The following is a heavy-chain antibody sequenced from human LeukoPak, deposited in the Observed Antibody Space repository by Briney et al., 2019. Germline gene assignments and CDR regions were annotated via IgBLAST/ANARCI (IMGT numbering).Heavy chain of an antibody. CDR1: GYTFTSYD. Sequence: ASVKVSCKASGYTFTSYDINWVRQATGQGLEWMGWMNPNSGNTGYAQKFQGRVTMTRDTSISTAYMELSRLRSDDTAVYYCARNHVDTGWFDPWGQGTLVTVSS. J-gene: IGHJ5*02. D-gene: IGHD5-18*01. CDR3: ARNHVDTGWFDP. V-gene: IGHV1-8*01. CDR2: MNPNSGNT.